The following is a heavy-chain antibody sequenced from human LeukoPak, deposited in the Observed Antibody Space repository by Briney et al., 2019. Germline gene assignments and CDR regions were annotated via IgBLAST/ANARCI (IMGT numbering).Heavy chain of an antibody. V-gene: IGHV4-59*08. CDR3: ARNSRDGDNWEYHYFDY. J-gene: IGHJ4*02. Sequence: SETLSLTCTVSGGSISRFYWGWIRQPPGKALEWIGYIYYSGSTNYNPSLRSRVTMAVDTSKNQFSLKLNSVTAADTAVYYCARNSRDGDNWEYHYFDYWGQGTLVTVSS. D-gene: IGHD5-24*01. CDR2: IYYSGST. CDR1: GGSISRFY.